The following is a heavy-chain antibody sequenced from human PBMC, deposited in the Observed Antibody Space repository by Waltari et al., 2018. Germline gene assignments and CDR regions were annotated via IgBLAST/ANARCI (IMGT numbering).Heavy chain of an antibody. Sequence: EVQLVESGGGLVKPGGSLRLSCAASGFTFSNYRMNWVRQAPGKGLDWVYFISSSTSYINYADSVRGRFTISRDNARNSLYLQMNSLRADDTAVYYCARGDGSSGLDYWGQGILVTVSS. J-gene: IGHJ4*02. V-gene: IGHV3-21*01. CDR3: ARGDGSSGLDY. D-gene: IGHD6-19*01. CDR2: ISSSTSYI. CDR1: GFTFSNYR.